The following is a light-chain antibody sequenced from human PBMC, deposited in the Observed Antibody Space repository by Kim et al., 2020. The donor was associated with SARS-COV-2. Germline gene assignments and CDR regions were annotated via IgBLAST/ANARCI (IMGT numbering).Light chain of an antibody. CDR2: QDS. V-gene: IGLV3-1*01. J-gene: IGLJ2*01. CDR3: QAWDSSTAV. CDR1: KLGNKY. Sequence: SYELTQPPSVSVSPGQTASITCSGDKLGNKYVSWYQHHPGRSPVLVIYQDSKRPSGIPERLSGSNSGNTATLTIRGTQPMDEADYYCQAWDSSTAVFGGG.